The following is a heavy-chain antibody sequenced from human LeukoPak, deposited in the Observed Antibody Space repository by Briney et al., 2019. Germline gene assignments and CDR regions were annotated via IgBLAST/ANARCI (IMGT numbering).Heavy chain of an antibody. V-gene: IGHV4-34*01. CDR1: GGSFSGYY. J-gene: IGHJ4*02. D-gene: IGHD3-3*01. CDR2: INHSGST. Sequence: KPSETLSLTCAVYGGSFSGYYCSWIRQPPGKGLEWIGEINHSGSTNYNPSLKSRVTISVDTSKNQFSLKLSSVTAADTAVYYCARVGFWSGYSSGYWGQGALVTVSS. CDR3: ARVGFWSGYSSGY.